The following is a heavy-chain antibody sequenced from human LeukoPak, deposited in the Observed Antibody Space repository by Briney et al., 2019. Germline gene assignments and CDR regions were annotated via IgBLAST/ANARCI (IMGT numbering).Heavy chain of an antibody. D-gene: IGHD3-22*01. CDR1: GYSFTSYW. J-gene: IGHJ4*02. V-gene: IGHV5-51*01. CDR2: IYPGDSDL. CDR3: ARLSYYDSSGYVDY. Sequence: GESLKISCQGSGYSFTSYWIGWVRQMPGKGLEWMGIIYPGDSDLRYSPSFQGQVTISADKSISTAYLQWSSLKASDTAMYYCARLSYYDSSGYVDYWGQGTLVTVSS.